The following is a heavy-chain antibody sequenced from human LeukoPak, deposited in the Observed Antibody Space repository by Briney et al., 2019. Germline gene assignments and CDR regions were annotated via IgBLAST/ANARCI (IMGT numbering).Heavy chain of an antibody. J-gene: IGHJ3*02. CDR3: VKGGWSEISRGAFDI. CDR1: GFTFSSYG. Sequence: GGSLRLSCAASGFTFSSYGMHWVRQAPGKGLEWVTFIRYDGSNKYYADSVKGRFTISRDNSKNTLYLQMNSLRPEDTAVYYCVKGGWSEISRGAFDIWGQGTMVTVSS. V-gene: IGHV3-30*02. D-gene: IGHD3-3*01. CDR2: IRYDGSNK.